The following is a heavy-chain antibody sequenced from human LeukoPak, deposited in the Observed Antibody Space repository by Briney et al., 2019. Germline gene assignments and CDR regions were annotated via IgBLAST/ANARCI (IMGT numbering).Heavy chain of an antibody. CDR2: INPSSGGT. J-gene: IGHJ6*03. CDR3: ARGVVAATFYYYMDV. V-gene: IGHV1-2*02. D-gene: IGHD2-15*01. Sequence: ASVTVSCTPSGYTFTGYYIQWVRQAPRQGLEWMGWINPSSGGTNYAQKFQGRVTMTRDTSISTAYMELSRLRSDDTAVYYCARGVVAATFYYYMDVWGKGTTVTVSS. CDR1: GYTFTGYY.